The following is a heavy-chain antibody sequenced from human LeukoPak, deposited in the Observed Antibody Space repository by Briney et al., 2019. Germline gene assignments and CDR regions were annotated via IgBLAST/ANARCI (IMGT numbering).Heavy chain of an antibody. V-gene: IGHV4-34*01. CDR1: GGSFSGYY. J-gene: IGHJ4*02. Sequence: SETLSLTCAVYGGSFSGYYWSWIRQPPGKGLEWIGEINHSGSTNYNPSLKSRVTISVDTSKNQFSLKLSSVTAADTAVYYCATISYCSSTSCPGGFDYWGQGTLVTVSS. CDR2: INHSGST. D-gene: IGHD2-2*01. CDR3: ATISYCSSTSCPGGFDY.